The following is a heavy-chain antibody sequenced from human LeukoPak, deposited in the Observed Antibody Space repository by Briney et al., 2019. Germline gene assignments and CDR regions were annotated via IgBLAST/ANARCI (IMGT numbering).Heavy chain of an antibody. J-gene: IGHJ5*02. V-gene: IGHV4-4*07. Sequence: PSETLSLTCTVSGGSISSYYWSWIRQPAGKGLEWIGRIYTSGSTNYNPSLKSRVTMSVDTSKNQFSLKLSSVTAADTAVYYCASSGPYYGSGSYLRDWFDPWGQGTLVTVSS. CDR2: IYTSGST. CDR1: GGSISSYY. D-gene: IGHD3-10*01. CDR3: ASSGPYYGSGSYLRDWFDP.